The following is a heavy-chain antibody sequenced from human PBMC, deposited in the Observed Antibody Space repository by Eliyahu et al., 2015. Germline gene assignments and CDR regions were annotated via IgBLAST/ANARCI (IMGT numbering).Heavy chain of an antibody. CDR1: GGSISSGDYY. CDR2: IYYSGST. J-gene: IGHJ1*01. Sequence: QVQLQESGPGLVKPSQTLSLTCTVSGGSISSGDYYWSWIRQPPGKGLEWIGYIYYSGSTYYNPSLKSRVTISVDTSKNQFSLKLSSVTAADTAVYYCASNFWSGYRRTGEYFQHWGQGTLVTVSS. D-gene: IGHD3-3*01. CDR3: ASNFWSGYRRTGEYFQH. V-gene: IGHV4-30-4*01.